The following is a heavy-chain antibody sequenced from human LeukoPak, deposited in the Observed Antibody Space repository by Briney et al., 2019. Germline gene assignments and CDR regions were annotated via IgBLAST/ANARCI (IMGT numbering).Heavy chain of an antibody. V-gene: IGHV3-48*01. CDR3: ARGTALGWLVRGAHFDY. Sequence: GGSLRLSCAASGFTFTSYSMNWVRQAPGKGLEWVSYISSSSSIIYYADSVKGRFTISRDNSKNTLYLQMNSLRAEDTAVYYCARGTALGWLVRGAHFDYWGQGTLVTVSS. J-gene: IGHJ4*02. D-gene: IGHD6-19*01. CDR2: ISSSSSII. CDR1: GFTFTSYS.